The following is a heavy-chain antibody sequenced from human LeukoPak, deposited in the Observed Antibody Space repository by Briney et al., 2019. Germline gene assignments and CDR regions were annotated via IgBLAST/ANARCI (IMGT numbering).Heavy chain of an antibody. CDR1: GGTLSSYA. V-gene: IGHV1-69*13. CDR2: IIPIFGTA. J-gene: IGHJ3*02. CDR3: ARVSGIVGASDAFDI. Sequence: GASVKVSCKASGGTLSSYAISWVRQAPGQGLEWMGGIIPIFGTASYAQKFQGRVTITADESTSTAYMELSSLRSEDTAVYYCARVSGIVGASDAFDIWGQGTMVTVSS. D-gene: IGHD1-26*01.